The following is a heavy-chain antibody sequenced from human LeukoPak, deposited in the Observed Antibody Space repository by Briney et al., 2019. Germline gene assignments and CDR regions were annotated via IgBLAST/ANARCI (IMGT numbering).Heavy chain of an antibody. Sequence: GGSLRLSCAASGFTFSSYAMNWVRQAPGKGLEWVSAISGSGAGTYYADSVKGRFTISRDNSKNTLYLQMNSLRAEDTAVYYCAKDHPPAGYYYDSSALDYWGQGTLVTVSS. D-gene: IGHD3-22*01. CDR2: ISGSGAGT. V-gene: IGHV3-23*01. CDR1: GFTFSSYA. CDR3: AKDHPPAGYYYDSSALDY. J-gene: IGHJ4*02.